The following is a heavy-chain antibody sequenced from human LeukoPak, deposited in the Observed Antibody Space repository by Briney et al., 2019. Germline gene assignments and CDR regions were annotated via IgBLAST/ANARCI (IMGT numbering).Heavy chain of an antibody. J-gene: IGHJ4*02. CDR2: IYYSGST. CDR1: GGSISSGDYY. D-gene: IGHD5-12*01. CDR3: ARGGDSGYDYLDY. V-gene: IGHV4-30-4*01. Sequence: SETLSLTCTVSGGSISSGDYYWSWVRQPPGKGLEWIGYIYYSGSTYCNPSLKSRVTISVDTSKNQFSLRLSSVTAADTAVYYCARGGDSGYDYLDYWGQGTLVTVSS.